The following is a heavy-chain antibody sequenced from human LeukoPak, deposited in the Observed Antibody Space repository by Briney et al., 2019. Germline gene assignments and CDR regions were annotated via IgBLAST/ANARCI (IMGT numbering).Heavy chain of an antibody. CDR3: ARKPEGMDV. Sequence: ASVKVSCKASGYAFTGYYIHWVRQAPGQGLEWMGRINPSSGGTNYAQKFQGTVTMTRDTSISTAYMELSRLRSDDTAVYYCARKPEGMDVWGQGTTVTVSS. D-gene: IGHD1-14*01. CDR1: GYAFTGYY. CDR2: INPSSGGT. V-gene: IGHV1-2*06. J-gene: IGHJ6*02.